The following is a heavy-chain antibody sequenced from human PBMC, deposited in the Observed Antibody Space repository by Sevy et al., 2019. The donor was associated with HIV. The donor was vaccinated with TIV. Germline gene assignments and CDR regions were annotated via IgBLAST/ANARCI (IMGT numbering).Heavy chain of an antibody. CDR3: AIGGFGELLNDYYYGMDV. V-gene: IGHV1-69*13. CDR2: IIPIFGTA. D-gene: IGHD3-10*01. J-gene: IGHJ6*02. CDR1: GGTFSSYA. Sequence: ASVNVSCKASGGTFSSYAISWVRQAPGQGLEWMGGIIPIFGTANYAQKFQGRVTITADESTSTAYMELSSLRSEDTAVYYCAIGGFGELLNDYYYGMDVWGQGTTVTVSS.